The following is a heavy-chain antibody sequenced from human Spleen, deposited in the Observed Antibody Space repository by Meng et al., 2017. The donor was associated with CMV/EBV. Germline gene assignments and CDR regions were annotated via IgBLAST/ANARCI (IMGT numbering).Heavy chain of an antibody. J-gene: IGHJ4*02. D-gene: IGHD5-24*01. Sequence: GYHFISSDINWVRQATGQGLEWMGWLIPDNGYAGYAQKFQGRVTITRNTSISTAYMELISLSSEDTAVYYCARGRGRGGYNHDLDYWGQGSLVTVSS. CDR2: LIPDNGYA. CDR3: ARGRGRGGYNHDLDY. V-gene: IGHV1-8*02. CDR1: GYHFISSD.